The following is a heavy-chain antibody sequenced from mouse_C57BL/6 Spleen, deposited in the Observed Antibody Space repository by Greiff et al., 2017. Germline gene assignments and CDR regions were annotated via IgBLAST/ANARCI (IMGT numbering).Heavy chain of an antibody. V-gene: IGHV14-2*01. CDR2: IDPEDGDT. CDR1: GFNIKDYY. J-gene: IGHJ1*03. CDR3: ARPSYDYSDGGYFDV. Sequence: EVQGVESGAELVKPGASVKLSCTASGFNIKDYYMHWVKQRTEQGLEWIGRIDPEDGDTKYAPQFQGKATITADTSSNTAYLQLSSLTSEDPAVYDCARPSYDYSDGGYFDVWGTGTTVTVSS. D-gene: IGHD2-4*01.